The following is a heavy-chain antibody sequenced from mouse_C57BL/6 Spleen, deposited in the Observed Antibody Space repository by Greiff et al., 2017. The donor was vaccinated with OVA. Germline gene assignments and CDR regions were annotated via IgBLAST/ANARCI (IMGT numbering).Heavy chain of an antibody. CDR2: INPSSGYT. D-gene: IGHD1-1*01. J-gene: IGHJ4*01. CDR3: ASNYGRDAMDY. CDR1: GYTFTSYT. Sequence: VQLQQSGAELARPGASVKMSCKASGYTFTSYTMHWVKQRPGQGLEWIGYINPSSGYTKYNQKFKDKATLTAEKSSSTAYMQLSSLTSEDSAVYYCASNYGRDAMDYWGQGTSVTVSS. V-gene: IGHV1-4*01.